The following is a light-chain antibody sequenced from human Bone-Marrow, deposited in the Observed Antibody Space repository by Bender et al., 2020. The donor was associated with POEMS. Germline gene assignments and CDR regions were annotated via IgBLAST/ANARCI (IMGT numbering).Light chain of an antibody. CDR1: SGYSSYA. CDR2: LNSDGSH. J-gene: IGLJ3*02. CDR3: QTWGTGFWV. V-gene: IGLV4-69*01. Sequence: QLVLTQSPSASASLGASVKLTCTLSSGYSSYAIAWHQQQPEKGPRYLMKLNSDGSHSKGDGIPDRFSGSSSGAERYLTISSLQSEDEADYYCQTWGTGFWVFGGGTSLTVL.